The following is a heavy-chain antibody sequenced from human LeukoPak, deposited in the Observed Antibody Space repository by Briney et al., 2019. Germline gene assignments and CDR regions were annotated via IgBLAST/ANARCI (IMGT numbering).Heavy chain of an antibody. CDR1: GFTFSNAW. V-gene: IGHV3-15*01. CDR2: IKSKTDGGTT. D-gene: IGHD3-22*01. CDR3: TTVDYYDSSGPLD. Sequence: PGGSLRLSCAASGFTFSNAWMSWVRQAPGKGLEWVGRIKSKTDGGTTDYAAPVKGRFTISRDDSKNTLYLQMNSLKTEDTAVYYCTTVDYYDSSGPLDWGQGTLVTVSS. J-gene: IGHJ4*02.